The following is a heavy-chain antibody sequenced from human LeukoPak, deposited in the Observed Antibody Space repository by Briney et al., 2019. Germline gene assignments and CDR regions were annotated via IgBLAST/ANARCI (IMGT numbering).Heavy chain of an antibody. Sequence: VASVTVSCTGSGYTLTKICMHWVRQAQGKGLERMGGFDPEDGETIYAQKFQGRVTMTEDTSTDTAYMELSSLRSDDTAVYYCARDSGQQLGFDYWVQGTLVTVSS. CDR3: ARDSGQQLGFDY. CDR2: FDPEDGET. J-gene: IGHJ4*02. CDR1: GYTLTKIC. V-gene: IGHV1-24*01. D-gene: IGHD6-13*01.